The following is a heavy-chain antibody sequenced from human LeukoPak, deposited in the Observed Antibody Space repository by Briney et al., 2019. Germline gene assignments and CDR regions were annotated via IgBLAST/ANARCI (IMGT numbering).Heavy chain of an antibody. CDR1: GNYW. J-gene: IGHJ4*02. CDR2: INSDGSWT. V-gene: IGHV3-74*01. D-gene: IGHD2-15*01. CDR3: ARDLFLGYCSGGSCYSDY. Sequence: PGGSLRLSCAASGNYWMHWVRQVPGKGLVWVSHINSDGSWTSYADSVKGRFTISKDNAKNSLYLQMNSLRAEDTAVYYCARDLFLGYCSGGSCYSDYWGQGTLVTVSS.